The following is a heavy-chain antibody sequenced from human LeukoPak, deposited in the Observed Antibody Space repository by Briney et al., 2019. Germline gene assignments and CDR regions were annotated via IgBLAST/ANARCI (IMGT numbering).Heavy chain of an antibody. J-gene: IGHJ6*02. D-gene: IGHD3-3*01. CDR2: IYYSGST. CDR1: GGSISSGGYY. CDR3: ARAAPGVVKKIYPSYYYYGMDV. Sequence: SSETLSLTCTVSGGSISSGGYYWSWIRQHPGKGLEWIGYIYYSGSTYYNPSLKSRVTISVDTSKNQFSLKLSSVTAADTAVYYCARAAPGVVKKIYPSYYYYGMDVWGQGTTVTVSS. V-gene: IGHV4-31*03.